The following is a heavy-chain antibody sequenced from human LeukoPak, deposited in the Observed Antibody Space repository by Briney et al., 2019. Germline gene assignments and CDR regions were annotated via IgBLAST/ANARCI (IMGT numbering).Heavy chain of an antibody. CDR2: IYYSGST. V-gene: IGHV4-59*01. CDR1: GGSISSYY. J-gene: IGHJ3*02. Sequence: PSETLSLTRTVSGGSISSYYWSWIRQPPGKGLEWIGYIYYSGSTNYNPSLKSRVTISVDTSKNQFSLKLSSVTAADTAVYYCARDQYYYDSSGYYYDAFDIWGQGTMVTVSS. D-gene: IGHD3-22*01. CDR3: ARDQYYYDSSGYYYDAFDI.